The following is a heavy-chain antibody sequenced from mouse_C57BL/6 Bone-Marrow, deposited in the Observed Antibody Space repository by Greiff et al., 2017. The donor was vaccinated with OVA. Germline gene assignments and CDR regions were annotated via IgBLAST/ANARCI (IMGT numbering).Heavy chain of an antibody. CDR1: GYTFTSYW. D-gene: IGHD6-1*01. Sequence: VQLQQPGAELVMPGASVKLSCKASGYTFTSYWMHWVKQRPGQGLEWIGEIDPSDSYTNYNQKFKGKSTLTVDKSSSTAYMQLSSLTSEDSAVYYCARSLFSRGYWGQGTTLTVSS. J-gene: IGHJ2*01. V-gene: IGHV1-69*01. CDR3: ARSLFSRGY. CDR2: IDPSDSYT.